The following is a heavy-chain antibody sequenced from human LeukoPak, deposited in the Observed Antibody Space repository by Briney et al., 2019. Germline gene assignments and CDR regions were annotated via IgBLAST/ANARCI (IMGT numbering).Heavy chain of an antibody. CDR3: VVVVEPPDSDGFDV. J-gene: IGHJ3*01. CDR2: INADGITT. CDR1: GFTFGNSW. V-gene: IGHV3-74*01. D-gene: IGHD1-14*01. Sequence: GGSLRLSCAASGFTFGNSWVHWVRQAPGKGLVWVSLINADGITTTYADSVKGRFTISRDNARNTLSLQMNILTIEDTAVYYCVVVVEPPDSDGFDVWGQGTMITVSS.